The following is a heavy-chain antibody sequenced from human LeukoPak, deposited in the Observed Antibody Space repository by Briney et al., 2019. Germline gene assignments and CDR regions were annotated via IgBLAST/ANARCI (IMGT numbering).Heavy chain of an antibody. J-gene: IGHJ4*02. D-gene: IGHD2-15*01. Sequence: GESLKISCKGSGYSFTNYWIGWVRQMPGKGLEWMGIIYPGDSDTRYSPSFQGQVTISADKSISTAYLQWSSLKASDTAMYFCALNPRGYCSGRCYIGYWGQGTLVTVSS. V-gene: IGHV5-51*03. CDR1: GYSFTNYW. CDR2: IYPGDSDT. CDR3: ALNPRGYCSGRCYIGY.